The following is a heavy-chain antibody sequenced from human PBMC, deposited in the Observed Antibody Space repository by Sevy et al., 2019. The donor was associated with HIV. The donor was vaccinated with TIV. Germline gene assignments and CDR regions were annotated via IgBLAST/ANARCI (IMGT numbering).Heavy chain of an antibody. Sequence: ASVKVSCKASGGTFSSYGISWVRQAPGQGLEWMGGFIPILGTVNYAQKFQGRVTITADESTKTAYMELSSLRSEDTAEYYCARGGGNGWYYFDYWGQETLVTVSS. J-gene: IGHJ4*02. D-gene: IGHD6-19*01. CDR2: FIPILGTV. CDR1: GGTFSSYG. CDR3: ARGGGNGWYYFDY. V-gene: IGHV1-69*13.